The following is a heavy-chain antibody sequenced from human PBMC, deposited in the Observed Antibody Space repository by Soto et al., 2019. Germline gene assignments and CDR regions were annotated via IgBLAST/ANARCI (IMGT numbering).Heavy chain of an antibody. CDR1: GGSISDNW. D-gene: IGHD2-21*01. Sequence: QVQLQESGPGLVKPSGTLSLTCAVSGGSISDNWWSWVRQPPGNGLEGIGEIYHTGTTHYHPSLLTRVTTSIEKAKNHVSQKLSSVTAAVTVVYYCATHIAVPRTRGFDFWGQGTLVTVSS. CDR3: ATHIAVPRTRGFDF. CDR2: IYHTGTT. V-gene: IGHV4-4*02. J-gene: IGHJ4*02.